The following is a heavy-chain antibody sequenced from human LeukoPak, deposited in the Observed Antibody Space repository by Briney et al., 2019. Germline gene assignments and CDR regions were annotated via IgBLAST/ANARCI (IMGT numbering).Heavy chain of an antibody. CDR3: AKYRGIGDSYDS. V-gene: IGHV3-23*01. CDR2: IGDSGCST. CDR1: GFTLGAM. D-gene: IGHD3-10*01. Sequence: PGGSLRLSCAASGFTLGAMSWLRQAPGKGLGWVSTIGDSGCSTYYADSVKGRFTISRDNSTNTLYLQMKSLTAADSAVYYCAKYRGIGDSYDSWGQGTLVTVSS. J-gene: IGHJ5*01.